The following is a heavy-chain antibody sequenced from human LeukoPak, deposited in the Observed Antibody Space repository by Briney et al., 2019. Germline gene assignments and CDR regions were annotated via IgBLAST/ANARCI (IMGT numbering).Heavy chain of an antibody. CDR3: AKPRYSSGWATNFDY. D-gene: IGHD6-19*01. V-gene: IGHV3-23*01. CDR1: GFTFSSYA. J-gene: IGHJ4*02. CDR2: ISGSGGST. Sequence: GVPVRLSCAASGFTFSSYAMSWLPQAPGKGREGFSAISGSGGSTSYADSVKGRFTNSRENSKNTLYLQMNGLRAEDKAVYYCAKPRYSSGWATNFDYWGQGTLVTVSS.